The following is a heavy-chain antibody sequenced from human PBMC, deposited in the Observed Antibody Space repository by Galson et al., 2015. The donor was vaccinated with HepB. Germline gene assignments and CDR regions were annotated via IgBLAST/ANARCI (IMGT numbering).Heavy chain of an antibody. J-gene: IGHJ6*02. CDR3: ARHGYGRRSGMDV. V-gene: IGHV4-59*01. D-gene: IGHD5-12*01. Sequence: LSLTCTVSGGSINSNYWSWVRQPPGKGLEWIGDIFYTGSTTDNPSLESRATISLDTSKNQFSLMLKSVTVADTALYYCARHGYGRRSGMDVWGQGTTVTVSS. CDR2: IFYTGST. CDR1: GGSINSNY.